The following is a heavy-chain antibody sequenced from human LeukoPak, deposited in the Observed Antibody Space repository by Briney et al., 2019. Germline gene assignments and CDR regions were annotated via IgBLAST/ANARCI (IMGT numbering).Heavy chain of an antibody. CDR3: ATEYSSSSDYYYYYMDV. J-gene: IGHJ6*03. CDR2: INHSGST. CDR1: GGSFSGYY. Sequence: PSETLSLTCAVYGGSFSGYYWSWICQPPGKGLEWIGEINHSGSTNYNPSLKSRVTISVDTSKNQFSLKLSSVTAADTAVYYCATEYSSSSDYYYYYMDVWGKGTTVTVSS. D-gene: IGHD6-6*01. V-gene: IGHV4-34*01.